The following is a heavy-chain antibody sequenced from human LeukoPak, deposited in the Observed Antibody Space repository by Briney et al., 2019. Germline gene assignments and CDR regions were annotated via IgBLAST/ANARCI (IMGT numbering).Heavy chain of an antibody. V-gene: IGHV4-39*07. D-gene: IGHD6-13*01. CDR1: GGSLSSSSSY. CDR3: ARGVPQLEFPY. J-gene: IGHJ4*02. CDR2: LYYSGTT. Sequence: SETLSLTCTVSGGSLSSSSSYWGWIRQPPGKGLEWIATLYYSGTTVYNPSLKSRVTVSPDTSKSPFSLNLSSGPAADTAVYYCARGVPQLEFPYWGEGTLVTVSS.